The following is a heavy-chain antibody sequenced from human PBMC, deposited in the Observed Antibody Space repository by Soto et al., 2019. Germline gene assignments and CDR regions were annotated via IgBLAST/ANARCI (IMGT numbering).Heavy chain of an antibody. CDR1: GGTFSSYT. V-gene: IGHV1-69*02. D-gene: IGHD3-10*01. CDR2: IIPILGIA. Sequence: QVQLVQSGAEVKKPGSSVKVSCKASGGTFSSYTISWVRQAPGQGLEWMGRIIPILGIANYAQKFQGRVTITADKSTSTAYMELSSLRSEDTAVYYCARVAMVRGGGFDGLFDYWGQGTLVTVS. J-gene: IGHJ4*02. CDR3: ARVAMVRGGGFDGLFDY.